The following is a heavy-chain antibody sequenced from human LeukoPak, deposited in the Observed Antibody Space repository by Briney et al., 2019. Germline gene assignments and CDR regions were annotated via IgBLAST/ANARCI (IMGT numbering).Heavy chain of an antibody. CDR1: GGTFSSYA. V-gene: IGHV1-69*05. CDR3: ARVARYKFPTYYDFWSGVIFDY. D-gene: IGHD3-3*01. Sequence: SVKVSCKASGGTFSSYAISWVRQAPGQGLEWMGGIIPIFGTANYAQKFQGRVTITTDESTSTAYMELSSLRSEDTAVYYCARVARYKFPTYYDFWSGVIFDYWGQGTLVTVSS. J-gene: IGHJ4*02. CDR2: IIPIFGTA.